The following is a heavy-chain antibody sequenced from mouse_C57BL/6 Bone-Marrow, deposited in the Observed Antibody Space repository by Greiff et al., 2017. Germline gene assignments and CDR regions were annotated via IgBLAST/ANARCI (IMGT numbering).Heavy chain of an antibody. CDR1: GFTFSDYG. CDR2: ISRGSSTI. J-gene: IGHJ3*01. Sequence: EVQLVESGGGLVKPGGSLKLSCAASGFTFSDYGMHWVRQAPEKGLEWVAYISRGSSTIYYADTVKGRFTISGDNAKNTPFLQMTSLRSEDAAMYYCARRNGYGFAYWGQGTLVTVSA. CDR3: ARRNGYGFAY. D-gene: IGHD2-2*01. V-gene: IGHV5-17*01.